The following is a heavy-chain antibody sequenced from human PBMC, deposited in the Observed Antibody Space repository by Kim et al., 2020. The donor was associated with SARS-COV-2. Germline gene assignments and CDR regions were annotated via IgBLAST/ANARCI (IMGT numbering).Heavy chain of an antibody. V-gene: IGHV1-18*01. CDR1: GYTFTSYG. D-gene: IGHD6-6*01. CDR2: ISAYNGNT. J-gene: IGHJ6*02. CDR3: ARDSIAARNYYGMDV. Sequence: ASVKVSCKASGYTFTSYGISWVRQAPGQGLEWMGWISAYNGNTNYAQKLQGRVTMTTDTSTSTAYMELRSLRSDDTAVYYCARDSIAARNYYGMDVWGQGTTVTVSS.